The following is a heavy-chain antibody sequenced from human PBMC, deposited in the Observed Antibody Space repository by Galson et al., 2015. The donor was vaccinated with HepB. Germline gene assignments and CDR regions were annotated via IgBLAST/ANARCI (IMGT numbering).Heavy chain of an antibody. V-gene: IGHV4-4*07. CDR1: GDSISSYS. Sequence: SETLSLTCSVSGDSISSYSWSWIRQPAGKGLEWIGRIYSSGSTNYNPSLKSRVSMSVDTAKNQFSLKLSSVTAADTAVYYCARGVVNSGYFVSRKANWFDPWGQGTLVTVSS. J-gene: IGHJ5*02. CDR3: ARGVVNSGYFVSRKANWFDP. D-gene: IGHD3-22*01. CDR2: IYSSGST.